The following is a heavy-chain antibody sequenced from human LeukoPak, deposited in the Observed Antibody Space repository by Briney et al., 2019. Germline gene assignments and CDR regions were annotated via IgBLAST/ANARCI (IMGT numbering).Heavy chain of an antibody. CDR1: GFTFSGFG. Sequence: GGSPRLSCAASGFTFSGFGMSWVGQAPGKGLEWVANIKQDGSEKYYVDSVKGRFTISRDNAKNSLYLQMNSLRAEDTAVYYCARDYGGPTPFDYWGQGTLVTVPS. V-gene: IGHV3-7*01. D-gene: IGHD1-26*01. J-gene: IGHJ4*02. CDR3: ARDYGGPTPFDY. CDR2: IKQDGSEK.